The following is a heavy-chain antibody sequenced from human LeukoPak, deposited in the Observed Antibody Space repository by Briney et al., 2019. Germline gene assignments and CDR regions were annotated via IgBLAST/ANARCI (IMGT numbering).Heavy chain of an antibody. CDR3: AGTAMVNFDY. CDR2: INHSGST. Sequence: SETLSLTCAVYGGSFSGYYWSWIRQPPGKGLEWIGEINHSGSTNYNPSLKSRVTISVDTSRNQFSLKLSSVTAADTAVYYCAGTAMVNFDYWGQGTLVTVSS. V-gene: IGHV4-34*01. D-gene: IGHD5-18*01. J-gene: IGHJ4*02. CDR1: GGSFSGYY.